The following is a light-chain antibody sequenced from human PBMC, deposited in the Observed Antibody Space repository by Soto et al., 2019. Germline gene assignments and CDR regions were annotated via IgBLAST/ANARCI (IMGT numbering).Light chain of an antibody. V-gene: IGKV1-12*01. CDR2: AAS. CDR1: QGIDSW. Sequence: DIQMTQSPSSVSASVGDRVTITCRASQGIDSWLAWYQQKPGKAPKLLIYAASSLQSGVPSRFSGSASGIXXXXXXXXLQPXDFXXXXXXXAKSFPITFGGGTKVEIK. CDR3: XXAKSFPIT. J-gene: IGKJ4*01.